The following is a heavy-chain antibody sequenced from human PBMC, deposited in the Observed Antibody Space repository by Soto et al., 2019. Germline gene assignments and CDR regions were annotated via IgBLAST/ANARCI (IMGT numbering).Heavy chain of an antibody. CDR1: GYTVTSYY. CDR3: ARDRYDFWSGYYPNYYYYGMDV. J-gene: IGHJ6*02. V-gene: IGHV1-46*01. CDR2: INPSGGST. Sequence: ASVKVSFKASGYTVTSYYMHWVRQAPGQGLEWMGIINPSGGSTSYAQKFQGRVTMTRDTSTSTVYMELSSLRSEDTAVYYCARDRYDFWSGYYPNYYYYGMDVWGQGTTVTVSS. D-gene: IGHD3-3*01.